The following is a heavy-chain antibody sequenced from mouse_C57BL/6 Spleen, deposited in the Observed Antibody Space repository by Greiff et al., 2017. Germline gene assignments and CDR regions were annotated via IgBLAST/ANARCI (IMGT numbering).Heavy chain of an antibody. D-gene: IGHD2-3*01. CDR3: ARESDGYYFDY. CDR2: IYPRSGNT. CDR1: GYTFTSYG. J-gene: IGHJ2*01. V-gene: IGHV1-81*01. Sequence: VQLKESGAELARPGASVKLSCKASGYTFTSYGISWVKQRTGQGLEWIGEIYPRSGNTYYNEKFKGKATLTADKSSSTAYMELRSLTSEDSAVYFCARESDGYYFDYWGQGTTLTVSS.